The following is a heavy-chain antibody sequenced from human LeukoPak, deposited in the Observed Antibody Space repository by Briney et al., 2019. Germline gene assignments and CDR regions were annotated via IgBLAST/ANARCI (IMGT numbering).Heavy chain of an antibody. D-gene: IGHD4-17*01. V-gene: IGHV4-39*07. J-gene: IGHJ4*02. CDR3: ARGLGDYGSDY. CDR1: GGSISSSSYY. Sequence: SETLSLTCTVSGGSISSSSYYWGWIRQPPGKGLEWIGSIYYSGSTYYNPSLKSRVTISVDTSKNQFSLKLSSVTAADTAVYYCARGLGDYGSDYWGQGTLVTVSS. CDR2: IYYSGST.